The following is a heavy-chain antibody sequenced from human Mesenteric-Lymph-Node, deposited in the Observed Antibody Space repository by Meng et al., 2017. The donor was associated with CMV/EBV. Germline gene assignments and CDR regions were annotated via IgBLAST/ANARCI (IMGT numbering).Heavy chain of an antibody. D-gene: IGHD3-16*01. CDR2: INAGNGDT. CDR3: ARTNNWGFDY. Sequence: QVQLVQSGAEVKEPGASVKVSCKASGYTFTNYAIHWVRQAPGQKFEWMGWINAGNGDTSYSQKLQGRVTFTMDTSASTAYMDLSTLRSEDTALYYCARTNNWGFDYWGQGTLVTVSS. CDR1: GYTFTNYA. J-gene: IGHJ4*02. V-gene: IGHV1-3*01.